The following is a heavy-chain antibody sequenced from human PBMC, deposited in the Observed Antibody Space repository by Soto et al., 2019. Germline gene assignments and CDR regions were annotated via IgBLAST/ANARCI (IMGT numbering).Heavy chain of an antibody. CDR3: ARGRGYGSGSPANWFDP. Sequence: QVQLQESGPGLVKPSQTLSLTCTVSGGSISSGGYYWSWIRQHPGKGLEWIGYIYYSGSTSYNPSLKSRVTISVDTSKNQFSVKLSSVTAADTAVYYCARGRGYGSGSPANWFDPWGQGTLVTVSS. CDR2: IYYSGST. D-gene: IGHD3-10*01. V-gene: IGHV4-31*03. CDR1: GGSISSGGYY. J-gene: IGHJ5*02.